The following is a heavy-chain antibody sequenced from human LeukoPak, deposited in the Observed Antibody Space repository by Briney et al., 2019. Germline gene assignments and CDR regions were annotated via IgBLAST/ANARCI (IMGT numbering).Heavy chain of an antibody. D-gene: IGHD5-12*01. Sequence: SETLSLTCTVSGGSISSYYWSWIRQPPGKGLEWIGYIYYSGSTNYNPSLTSRVTISVDTSKNQFSLKLSSVTAADTAVYYCARDGYSGSDALWGQGTLVTVSS. CDR1: GGSISSYY. CDR3: ARDGYSGSDAL. J-gene: IGHJ4*02. V-gene: IGHV4-59*01. CDR2: IYYSGST.